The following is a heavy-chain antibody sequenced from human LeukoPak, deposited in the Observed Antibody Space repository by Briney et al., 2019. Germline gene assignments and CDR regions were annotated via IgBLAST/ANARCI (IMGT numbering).Heavy chain of an antibody. CDR1: GGTFSRYA. V-gene: IGHV1-69*04. Sequence: SVKVSRKASGGTFSRYALRWVRQAPAQGLEWVGRIIPILGIANYAQKFQGRVTITADKSTSTAYMELSSLRSEDTAVYYCARVTPAVSSSWFYFDYWGQGTLVTVSS. CDR3: ARVTPAVSSSWFYFDY. D-gene: IGHD6-13*01. J-gene: IGHJ4*02. CDR2: IIPILGIA.